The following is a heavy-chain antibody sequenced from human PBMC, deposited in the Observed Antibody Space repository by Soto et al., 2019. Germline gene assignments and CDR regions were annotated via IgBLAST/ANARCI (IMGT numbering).Heavy chain of an antibody. CDR2: ISTDASST. Sequence: EVQLVESGGGLVQPGGSLRLSCAGSEFTFSSYWMHWVRQAPGKGLVWVSSISTDASSTSYADPVKGRFTISRDNAKNTLYLQMNSVRAEDTAVYYCARLPNKSPQNWGQGTLVIVSP. V-gene: IGHV3-74*01. J-gene: IGHJ1*01. CDR1: EFTFSSYW. CDR3: ARLPNKSPQN.